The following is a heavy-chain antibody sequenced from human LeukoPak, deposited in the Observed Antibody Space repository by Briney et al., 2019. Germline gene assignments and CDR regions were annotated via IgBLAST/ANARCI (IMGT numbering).Heavy chain of an antibody. Sequence: SETLSPTCTVSGGSISSYYWSWIRQPPGKGLEWIGYIYYSGSTNYNPSLKSRVTISVDTSKNQFSLKLSSVTAADTAVYYCARDRGSYYFDYWGQGTLVTVSS. D-gene: IGHD3-10*01. CDR2: IYYSGST. V-gene: IGHV4-59*01. CDR3: ARDRGSYYFDY. J-gene: IGHJ4*02. CDR1: GGSISSYY.